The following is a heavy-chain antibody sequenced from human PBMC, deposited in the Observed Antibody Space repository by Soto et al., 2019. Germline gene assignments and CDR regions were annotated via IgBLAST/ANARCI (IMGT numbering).Heavy chain of an antibody. CDR3: ARGRYCLTGRCFPNWFDS. V-gene: IGHV4-30-4*01. CDR1: GDSISNLDYF. J-gene: IGHJ5*01. CDR2: IYKSATT. D-gene: IGHD7-27*01. Sequence: SETLSLTCSVSGDSISNLDYFWAWIRQPPGQALEYIGYIYKSATTYYNPSFESRVAISIDTSKSQFSLNGTSVTAADTAVYFCARGRYCLTGRCFPNWFDSWGQGALVTVSS.